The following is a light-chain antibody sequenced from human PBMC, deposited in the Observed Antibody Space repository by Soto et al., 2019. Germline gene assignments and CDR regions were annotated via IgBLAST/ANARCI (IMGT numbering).Light chain of an antibody. J-gene: IGKJ1*01. Sequence: IVLTQSPATLCVSSGERATLFCWASQSVSSNLAWHQQKPGQPPRLLIYGASSRATGIPDRFSGSGSGTDFTLTINRLEPEDFAVYYCQQYGSSPPTFGQGTKVDIK. CDR2: GAS. CDR3: QQYGSSPPT. CDR1: QSVSSN. V-gene: IGKV3-20*01.